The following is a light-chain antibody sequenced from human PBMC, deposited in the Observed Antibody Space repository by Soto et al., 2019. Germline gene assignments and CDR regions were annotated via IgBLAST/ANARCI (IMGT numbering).Light chain of an antibody. CDR2: DVN. Sequence: QSALTQTASVSGSPGQSITISCTGTSNDIGDDNYVSWYQQFPGRVPKLIIYDVNNRPSGVSNRFSGFKSGNTASLTISGLQAEDEANYYCASFTRTNGVLFGGGTKLTVL. V-gene: IGLV2-14*01. CDR3: ASFTRTNGVL. CDR1: SNDIGDDNY. J-gene: IGLJ2*01.